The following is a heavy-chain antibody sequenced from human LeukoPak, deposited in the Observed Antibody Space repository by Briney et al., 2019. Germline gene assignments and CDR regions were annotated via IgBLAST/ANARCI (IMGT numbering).Heavy chain of an antibody. J-gene: IGHJ4*02. CDR2: IYWNDDK. CDR3: AHRRHDISTGYLNYFDY. CDR1: GFSLSTSGVG. V-gene: IGHV2-5*01. Sequence: SGPTLVNPTQTLTLTCTFSGFSLSTSGVGVGWIRQPPGKALEWLALIYWNDDKRYSPSLKSRHTITKDTSKNQVVLTMTNMDPVDTATYYCAHRRHDISTGYLNYFDYWGQGTLVTVSS. D-gene: IGHD3-9*01.